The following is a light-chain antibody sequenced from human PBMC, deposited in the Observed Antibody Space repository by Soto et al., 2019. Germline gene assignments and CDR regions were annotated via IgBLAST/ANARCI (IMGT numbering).Light chain of an antibody. V-gene: IGKV3-20*01. J-gene: IGKJ1*01. CDR3: QQYDKSPRT. Sequence: DIVLTQSPGTLSLSPGDRATLSCRASQTVSSGYLAWYQQKPGQAPRLLIYGASSRATGIPDRFSGSGSGTDFTLTVNRLEPEDFAVYYCQQYDKSPRTFGQGTKVDIK. CDR2: GAS. CDR1: QTVSSGY.